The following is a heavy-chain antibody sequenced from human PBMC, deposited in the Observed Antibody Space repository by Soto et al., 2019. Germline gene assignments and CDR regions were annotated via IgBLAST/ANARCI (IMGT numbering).Heavy chain of an antibody. CDR3: ARSVGGVVVVVAARTDAFDI. D-gene: IGHD2-15*01. V-gene: IGHV5-51*01. CDR2: IYPGDSDT. J-gene: IGHJ3*02. CDR1: GYSFTSYW. Sequence: PGESLKISCKGSGYSFTSYWIGWVRQMPGKGLEWMGIIYPGDSDTRYSPSFQGQVTISADKSISTAYLQWSSLKASDTAMYYCARSVGGVVVVVAARTDAFDIWGQGTMVTVSS.